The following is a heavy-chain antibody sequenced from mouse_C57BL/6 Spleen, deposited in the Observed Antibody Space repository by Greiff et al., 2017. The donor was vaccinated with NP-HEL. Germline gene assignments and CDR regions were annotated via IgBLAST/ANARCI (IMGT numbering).Heavy chain of an antibody. D-gene: IGHD2-5*01. J-gene: IGHJ3*01. CDR2: IYPGSGST. CDR1: GYTFTSYW. V-gene: IGHV1-55*01. Sequence: QVQLQQPGAELVKPGASVKMSCKASGYTFTSYWITWVKQRPGQGLEWIGDIYPGSGSTNYNEKFKSKATLTVDTSSSTAYMQLSSLTSEDSAVYYCARTYYSTHGGFAYWGQGTLVTVSA. CDR3: ARTYYSTHGGFAY.